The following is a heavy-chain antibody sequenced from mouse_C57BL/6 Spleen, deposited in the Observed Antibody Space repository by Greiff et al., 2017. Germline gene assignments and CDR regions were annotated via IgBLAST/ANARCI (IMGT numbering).Heavy chain of an antibody. D-gene: IGHD2-5*01. CDR1: GYTFTSYW. V-gene: IGHV1-69*01. CDR2: IDPSDSYT. Sequence: QVQLKQPGAELVMPGASVKLSCKASGYTFTSYWMHWVKQRPGQGLEWIGEIDPSDSYTNYNQKFKGKSTLTVDKSSSTAYMQLSSLTSEDSAVYYCARQDYSNWYFDVWGTGTTVTVSS. CDR3: ARQDYSNWYFDV. J-gene: IGHJ1*03.